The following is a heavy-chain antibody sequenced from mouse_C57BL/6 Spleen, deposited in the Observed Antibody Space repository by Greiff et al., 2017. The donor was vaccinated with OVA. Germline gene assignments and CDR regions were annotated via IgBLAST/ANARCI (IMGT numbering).Heavy chain of an antibody. CDR2: IYPGDGDT. D-gene: IGHD1-2*01. V-gene: IGHV1-80*01. CDR1: GYAFSSSW. Sequence: QVQLQQSGAELVKPGASVKISCKASGYAFSSSWMNWVKQRPGKGLEWIGQIYPGDGDTNYNGKFKGKATLTADKSSSTAYMQLSSLTSEDSAVYFCARPADAMGYWGQGTSVTVSS. J-gene: IGHJ4*01. CDR3: ARPADAMGY.